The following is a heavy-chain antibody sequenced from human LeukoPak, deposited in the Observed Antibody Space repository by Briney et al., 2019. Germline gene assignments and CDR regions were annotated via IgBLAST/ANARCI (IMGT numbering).Heavy chain of an antibody. CDR1: GFTFSSYA. J-gene: IGHJ4*02. Sequence: GGSLRLSCAASGFTFSSYAMHWVRQAPGKGLEWVAVISYDGSNKYYADSVKGRFTISRDNSKNTLYLQMNSLRAEDTAVYYCARTAALDYWGQGTLVTVSS. V-gene: IGHV3-30-3*01. D-gene: IGHD6-13*01. CDR3: ARTAALDY. CDR2: ISYDGSNK.